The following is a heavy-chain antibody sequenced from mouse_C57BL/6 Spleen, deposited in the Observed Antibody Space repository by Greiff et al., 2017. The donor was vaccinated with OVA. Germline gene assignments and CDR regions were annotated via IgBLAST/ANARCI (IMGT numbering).Heavy chain of an antibody. V-gene: IGHV1-82*01. CDR1: GYAFSSSW. J-gene: IGHJ4*01. CDR3: ARNRDRYAMDY. D-gene: IGHD3-3*01. Sequence: QVQLQQSGPELVKPGASVKISCKASGYAFSSSWMNWVKPRPGKGLEWIGRIYPGDGDTNYNGKFKGKATLTADKSSSTAYMQLSSLTSEDAAVYFGARNRDRYAMDYWGQGTSVTVSS. CDR2: IYPGDGDT.